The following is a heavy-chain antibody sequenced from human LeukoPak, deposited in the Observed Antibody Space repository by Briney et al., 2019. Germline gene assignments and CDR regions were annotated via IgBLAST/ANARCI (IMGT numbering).Heavy chain of an antibody. V-gene: IGHV1-46*01. J-gene: IGHJ6*02. D-gene: IGHD3-3*01. Sequence: GASVKVSCKASGYTFTSYYMHWVRQAPGQGLEWMGLINPSSGSTSYAQKFQGRVTMTRDTSTSTVYMELGSLRSEDTAVYYCARDSDFWSGYYYYYYYGMDVWGQGTTVTVSS. CDR3: ARDSDFWSGYYYYYYYGMDV. CDR2: INPSSGST. CDR1: GYTFTSYY.